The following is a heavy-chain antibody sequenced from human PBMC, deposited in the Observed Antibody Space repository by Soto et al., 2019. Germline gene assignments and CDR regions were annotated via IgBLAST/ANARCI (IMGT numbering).Heavy chain of an antibody. Sequence: QVQLVESGGGVVQPGRSLRLSCAASGFTFSRYTIHWVRQAPGKGLEWVALILYDGGNNYYADSVKGGFTISRDNSKTTLYLQMNSLRAEDTAVYYCARDNGYSHGHGMDFWGQGTTVTVSS. CDR2: ILYDGGNN. J-gene: IGHJ6*02. D-gene: IGHD5-18*01. CDR3: ARDNGYSHGHGMDF. V-gene: IGHV3-30-3*01. CDR1: GFTFSRYT.